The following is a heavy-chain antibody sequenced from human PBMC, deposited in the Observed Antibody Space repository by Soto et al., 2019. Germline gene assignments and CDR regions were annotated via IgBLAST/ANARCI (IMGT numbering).Heavy chain of an antibody. D-gene: IGHD1-26*01. J-gene: IGHJ4*02. V-gene: IGHV1-46*01. Sequence: QVQLLQSGAEVKQPGASVKVSCKASGYTFTKYYIHWVRQAPGQGLEWMGVINPGDGTTTYAQSFQGRVKMTGDTSTSTVYLGLSSLRIDDTAVYFCARDVAREKASWGQGTLVTVSS. CDR1: GYTFTKYY. CDR2: INPGDGTT. CDR3: ARDVAREKAS.